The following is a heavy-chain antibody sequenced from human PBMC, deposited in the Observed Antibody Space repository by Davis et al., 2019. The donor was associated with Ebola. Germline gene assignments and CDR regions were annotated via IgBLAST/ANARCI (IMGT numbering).Heavy chain of an antibody. V-gene: IGHV1-69*11. CDR1: GGTFSSYA. D-gene: IGHD2-15*01. Sequence: SVKVSCKASGGTFSSYAISWVRQAPGQGLEWMGRIIPILGTANYAQKFQGRVTITADESTSTAYMELSSLRSEDTAVYYCARGVARGVVVAANYFDYWGQGSLVTVSS. CDR3: ARGVARGVVVAANYFDY. CDR2: IIPILGTA. J-gene: IGHJ4*02.